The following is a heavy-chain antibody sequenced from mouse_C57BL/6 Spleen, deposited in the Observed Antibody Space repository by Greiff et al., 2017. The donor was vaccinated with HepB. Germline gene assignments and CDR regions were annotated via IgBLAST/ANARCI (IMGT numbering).Heavy chain of an antibody. CDR1: GYSFTSYY. Sequence: QVQLQQSGPELVKPGASVKISCKASGYSFTSYYIHWVKQRPGQGLEWIGWIYPGSGNTKYNEKFKGKATLTADTSSSTAYMQLSSLTSEDSAVYYCARNYYGSSQRVAMDYWGQGTSVTVSS. J-gene: IGHJ4*01. CDR2: IYPGSGNT. D-gene: IGHD1-1*01. V-gene: IGHV1-66*01. CDR3: ARNYYGSSQRVAMDY.